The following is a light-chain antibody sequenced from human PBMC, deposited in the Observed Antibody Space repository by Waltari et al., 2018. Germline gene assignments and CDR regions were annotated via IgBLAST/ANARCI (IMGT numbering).Light chain of an antibody. CDR2: KAS. J-gene: IGKJ1*01. Sequence: DIQMTESPSTLFAYVGDRVTSTCRASQSISSWLAWYQQKPGKAPKLLIYKASSLESGVPSRFSGSGSGTEFTLTISSLQPDDFATYYCQQYNSYSPWTFGQGTKVEIK. CDR3: QQYNSYSPWT. CDR1: QSISSW. V-gene: IGKV1-5*03.